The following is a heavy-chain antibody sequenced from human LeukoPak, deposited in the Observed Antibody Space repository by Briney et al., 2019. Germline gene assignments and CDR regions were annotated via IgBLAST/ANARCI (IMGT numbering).Heavy chain of an antibody. D-gene: IGHD2-15*01. Sequence: GESLKISCKGSGYGFTSYWIGWVRQMLGKGLEWMGIIYPGDSDTRYSPSFQGQVTISADKSISTAYLQWSSLKASDTAMYYCAREYCSGGSCYPNWFDPWGQGTLVTVSS. CDR3: AREYCSGGSCYPNWFDP. CDR1: GYGFTSYW. CDR2: IYPGDSDT. V-gene: IGHV5-51*01. J-gene: IGHJ5*02.